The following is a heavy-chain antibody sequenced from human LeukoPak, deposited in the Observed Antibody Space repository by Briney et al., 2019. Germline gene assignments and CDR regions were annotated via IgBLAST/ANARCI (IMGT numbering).Heavy chain of an antibody. CDR1: GFTYSSYA. J-gene: IGHJ4*02. CDR3: AKVGPRGYYLPWYFDY. Sequence: PGGSLRLSCAASGFTYSSYAMSWVRQAPGKGLEWVSAISGSGGSTYYADSVKGRFTISRDNAKNSLYLQMNSLRAEDTALYYCAKVGPRGYYLPWYFDYWGQGTLVTVSS. CDR2: ISGSGGST. V-gene: IGHV3-23*01. D-gene: IGHD3-22*01.